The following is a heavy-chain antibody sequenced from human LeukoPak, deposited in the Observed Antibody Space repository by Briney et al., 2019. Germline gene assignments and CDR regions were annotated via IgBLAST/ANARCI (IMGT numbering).Heavy chain of an antibody. CDR3: ARQGDCYNLYYMDA. CDR1: HGSISDSSSY. Sequence: SETLSLTCTVSHGSISDSSSYWGWIRQPPGKGLEWLGSIYYSGSTYYNPSLKSRVTISADTSKTQFSLKLNSVTAADTAVYYCARQGDCYNLYYMDAWGKGTTVTVSS. V-gene: IGHV4-39*01. CDR2: IYYSGST. J-gene: IGHJ6*03.